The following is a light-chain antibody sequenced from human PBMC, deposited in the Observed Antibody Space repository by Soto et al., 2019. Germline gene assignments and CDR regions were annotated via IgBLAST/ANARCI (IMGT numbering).Light chain of an antibody. V-gene: IGKV1-5*03. CDR3: QHYNSYSEA. CDR2: KAS. CDR1: QTISSW. Sequence: DIQRSQSPSTLPGSLGDRATITGRASQTISSWLAWYHQKPGKAPKILIYKASTLKSGVPSRFRGSGSGTEFTLPVSRLQPDDVSTYYGQHYNSYSEAFGQGTKVDIK. J-gene: IGKJ1*01.